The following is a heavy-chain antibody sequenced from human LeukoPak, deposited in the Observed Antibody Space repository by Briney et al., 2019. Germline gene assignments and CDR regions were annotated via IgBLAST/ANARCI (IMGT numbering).Heavy chain of an antibody. CDR1: GLTFSSYA. V-gene: IGHV3-23*01. CDR2: ITGSGGWA. D-gene: IGHD4-17*01. CDR3: AKDPNGDYIGAFDI. Sequence: GGSLRLSCAASGLTFSSYAMMWLRQAPGKGLEWVSAITGSGGWALYADSVKGRFTIPRDNSKNTLYLQMSSLRAEDTAVYYCAKDPNGDYIGAFDIWGQGTMVTVSS. J-gene: IGHJ3*02.